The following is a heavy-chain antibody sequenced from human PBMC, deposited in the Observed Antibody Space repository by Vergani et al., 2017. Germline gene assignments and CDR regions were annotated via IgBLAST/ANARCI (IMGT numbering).Heavy chain of an antibody. CDR2: IIPILGIA. CDR3: ARWGGDLTGDAFDI. J-gene: IGHJ3*02. Sequence: QVQLVQSGAEVKKPGSSVKVSCKASGGTFSSYTISWVRQAPGQGLEWMGRIIPILGIANYAQKFQGRVTMTTDTSTSTAYMELRSLRSDDTAVYYCARWGGDLTGDAFDIWGQGTMVTVSS. D-gene: IGHD7-27*01. V-gene: IGHV1-69*02. CDR1: GGTFSSYT.